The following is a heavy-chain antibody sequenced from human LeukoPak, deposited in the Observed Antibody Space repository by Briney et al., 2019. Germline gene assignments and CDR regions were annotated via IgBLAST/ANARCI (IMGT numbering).Heavy chain of an antibody. J-gene: IGHJ4*02. V-gene: IGHV3-9*01. CDR3: ARVGISKYYFDY. CDR1: GFTFDDYA. CDR2: ISWNSGSI. Sequence: GGSLRLSCAASGFTFDDYAMHWVRQAPGKGLEWVSGISWNSGSIGYADSVKGRFTISRDNAKNSLYLQMNSLRAEDTAVYYCARVGISKYYFDYWGQGTLVTVSS. D-gene: IGHD2-21*01.